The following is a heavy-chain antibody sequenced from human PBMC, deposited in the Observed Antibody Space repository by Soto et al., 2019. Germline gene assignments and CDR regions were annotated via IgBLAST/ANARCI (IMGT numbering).Heavy chain of an antibody. V-gene: IGHV1-18*01. D-gene: IGHD6-19*01. J-gene: IGHJ4*02. CDR2: ISTYNGNT. Sequence: QVQLVQSGAEVKKPGASVKVSCEASGYTFTSYGISWVRQAPGQGLEWMGWISTYNGNTNYAQKFQGRVTLTTDTSTSKAYRDRRNRRSDDTAVFYCEKNTGQWLVDDWGQGPLVTVSP. CDR3: EKNTGQWLVDD. CDR1: GYTFTSYG.